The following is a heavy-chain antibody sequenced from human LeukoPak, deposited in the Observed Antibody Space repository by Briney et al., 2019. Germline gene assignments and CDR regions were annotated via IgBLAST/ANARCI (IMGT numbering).Heavy chain of an antibody. J-gene: IGHJ6*02. D-gene: IGHD2-2*02. V-gene: IGHV4-39*01. Sequence: SETLSLTCTVSGGSISSSSYYWGWIRQPPGKGLEWIGSIYYSGSTYYNPSLKSRVTISVDTSKNQFSLKLSSVTAADTAVYYCARGLPPPRYCSSTSCYIRRAVLITKRHYYGMDVWGQGTTVTVSS. CDR3: ARGLPPPRYCSSTSCYIRRAVLITKRHYYGMDV. CDR1: GGSISSSSYY. CDR2: IYYSGST.